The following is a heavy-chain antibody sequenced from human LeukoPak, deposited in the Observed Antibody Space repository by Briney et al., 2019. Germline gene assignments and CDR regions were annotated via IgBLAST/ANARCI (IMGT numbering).Heavy chain of an antibody. D-gene: IGHD3-22*01. Sequence: ASVTVSCKASGGTFSSYAISWVRQAPGQGLEWMGGIIPIFGTANYAQKFQGRVTITADKSTSTAYMELSSLRSEDTAVYYCARARGYYYDSSGYHLRWFDPWGQGTLVTVSS. CDR2: IIPIFGTA. CDR1: GGTFSSYA. V-gene: IGHV1-69*06. CDR3: ARARGYYYDSSGYHLRWFDP. J-gene: IGHJ5*02.